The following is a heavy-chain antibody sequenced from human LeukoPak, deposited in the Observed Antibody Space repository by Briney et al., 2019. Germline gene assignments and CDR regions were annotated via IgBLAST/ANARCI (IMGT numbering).Heavy chain of an antibody. CDR3: AREDY. J-gene: IGHJ4*02. CDR1: GFTLSSYA. V-gene: IGHV3-23*01. CDR2: VDGGGGGT. Sequence: GGSLRLSCAASGFTLSSYAMTWVRQAPGRGLEWVSSVDGGGGGTYYADSVKGRFTISRDNSKNTLYLQMNSLRAEDTAVYYCAREDYWGQGTLVTVSS.